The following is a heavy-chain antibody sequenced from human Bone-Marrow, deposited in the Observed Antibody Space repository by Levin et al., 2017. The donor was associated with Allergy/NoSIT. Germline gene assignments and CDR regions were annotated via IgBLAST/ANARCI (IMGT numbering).Heavy chain of an antibody. D-gene: IGHD5-24*01. J-gene: IGHJ6*02. V-gene: IGHV3-49*03. CDR3: SRDLVETVPHPINDDGMDV. CDR2: ISSEIYGGTT. CDR1: GFTFRHYS. Sequence: GGSLRLSCITSGFTFRHYSMSWIRQAPGRGLEWVGSISSEIYGGTTEYAASVKDRFTISRDDYTVIAYLQMTSLKAEDTGVYYCSRDLVETVPHPINDDGMDVWGRGTTVTGSS.